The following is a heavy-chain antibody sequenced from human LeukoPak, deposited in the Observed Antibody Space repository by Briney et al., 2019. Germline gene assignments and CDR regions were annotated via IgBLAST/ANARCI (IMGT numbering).Heavy chain of an antibody. CDR3: AKCNELMTYYDFWSGYSHSFDY. CDR1: GGSFSGYY. Sequence: SETLSLTCAVYGGSFSGYYWSWIRQPPGKGLEWIGSIYYSGSTYYNPSLKSRVTISVDTSKNQFSLKLSSVTAADTAVYYCAKCNELMTYYDFWSGYSHSFDYWGQGTLVTVSS. CDR2: IYYSGST. J-gene: IGHJ4*02. V-gene: IGHV4-34*01. D-gene: IGHD3-3*01.